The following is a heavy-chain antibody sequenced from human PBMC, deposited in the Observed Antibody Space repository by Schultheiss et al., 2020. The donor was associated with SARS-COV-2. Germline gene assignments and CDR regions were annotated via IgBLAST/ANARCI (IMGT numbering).Heavy chain of an antibody. CDR2: IYYSGST. Sequence: WVRQAPGKGLEWIGSIYYSGSTYYNPSLKSRVTISVDTSKNQFSLKLSSVTAADTAVYYCARHVSSGWPVLNYWGQGTLVTVSS. V-gene: IGHV4-39*01. J-gene: IGHJ4*02. CDR3: ARHVSSGWPVLNY. D-gene: IGHD6-19*01.